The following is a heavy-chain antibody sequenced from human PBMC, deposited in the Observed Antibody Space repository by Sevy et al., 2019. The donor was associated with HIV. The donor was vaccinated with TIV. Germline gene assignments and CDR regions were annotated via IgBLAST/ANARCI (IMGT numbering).Heavy chain of an antibody. CDR1: GYTFTSYD. Sequence: ASVKVSCKASGYTFTSYDINWVRQATGQGLEWMGWISAYNGNTNYAQKLQGRVTMTTDTSTSTAYMELRSLRSDDTAVYYCARWGITFGGVIVNWFDPWGQGTLVTVSS. D-gene: IGHD3-16*02. CDR2: ISAYNGNT. CDR3: ARWGITFGGVIVNWFDP. V-gene: IGHV1-18*01. J-gene: IGHJ5*02.